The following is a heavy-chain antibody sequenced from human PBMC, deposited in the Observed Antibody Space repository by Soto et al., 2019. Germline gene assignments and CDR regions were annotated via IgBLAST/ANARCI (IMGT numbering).Heavy chain of an antibody. J-gene: IGHJ1*01. CDR3: ARESTVLYYYDRSGYFFQH. D-gene: IGHD3-22*01. V-gene: IGHV1-69*08. Sequence: QVQLVQSGAEVKKPGSSVKVSCKASGGTFSSYTISWVRQAPGQGLEWMGRIIPILGIANYAQKFQGRVTITADKSTRTAYMELSSLGSEDTAVYYCARESTVLYYYDRSGYFFQHWGQGTLVTVSS. CDR1: GGTFSSYT. CDR2: IIPILGIA.